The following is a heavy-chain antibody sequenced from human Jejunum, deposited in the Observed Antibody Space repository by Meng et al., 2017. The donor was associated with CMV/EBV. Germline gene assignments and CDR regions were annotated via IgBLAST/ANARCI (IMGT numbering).Heavy chain of an antibody. D-gene: IGHD3-22*01. CDR1: YW. J-gene: IGHJ3*02. CDR3: ARGAYYSDSPDYQNPDAFDI. CDR2: SNYDGTVT. V-gene: IGHV3-74*01. Sequence: YWMHWHRQYPGKGLVWVSRSNYDGTVTNYADSVKGRFTISRDNGRNTLYLQMDSLRAEDTAVYYCARGAYYSDSPDYQNPDAFDIWGQGTMVTVSS.